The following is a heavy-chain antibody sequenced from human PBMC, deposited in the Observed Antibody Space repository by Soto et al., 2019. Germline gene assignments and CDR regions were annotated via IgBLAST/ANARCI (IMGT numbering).Heavy chain of an antibody. CDR1: GGSISSGGYY. Sequence: PSETLSLTCTVSGGSISSGGYYWSWIRQHPGKGLEWIGYIYYSGSTYYNPSLKSRVTISVDTSKNQFSLKLSSVTAADTAAYYCARFGGYSYGYWDYWGQGTLVTVSS. D-gene: IGHD5-18*01. CDR3: ARFGGYSYGYWDY. CDR2: IYYSGST. V-gene: IGHV4-31*03. J-gene: IGHJ4*02.